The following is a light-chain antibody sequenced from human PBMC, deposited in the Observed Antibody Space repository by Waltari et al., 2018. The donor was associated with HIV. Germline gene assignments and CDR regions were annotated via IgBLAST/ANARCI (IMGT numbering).Light chain of an antibody. CDR1: SSDVGGYNY. V-gene: IGLV2-14*03. CDR2: DVS. Sequence: QSALTQPASVSGSPGQSITISCTGTSSDVGGYNYVYWYQQHPGKAPKLMIYDVSIRPSGVSNRCCGSKSGNAASLTISGLQAEDEADYYCSSYTSSSTRVFGGGTKLTVL. CDR3: SSYTSSSTRV. J-gene: IGLJ3*02.